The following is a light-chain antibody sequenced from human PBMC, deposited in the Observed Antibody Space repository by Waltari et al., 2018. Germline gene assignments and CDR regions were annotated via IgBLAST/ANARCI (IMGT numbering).Light chain of an antibody. CDR2: AAS. CDR1: QSVSTS. CDR3: QHRSSWPLT. V-gene: IGKV3-11*01. J-gene: IGKJ4*01. Sequence: EIVVTQSPGTLSLSPGERATLSCRASQSVSTSLVWYQQKPGQAPRLLIFAASNSATGIPARFSGTGSGTDFTLTISSLEPEDFAVYYCQHRSSWPLTFGGVTKVEIK.